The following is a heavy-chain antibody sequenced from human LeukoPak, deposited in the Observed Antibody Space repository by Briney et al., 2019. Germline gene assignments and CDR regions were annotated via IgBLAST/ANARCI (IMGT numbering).Heavy chain of an antibody. V-gene: IGHV3-7*01. CDR2: IKEDGSEK. Sequence: GGSLRLSCAVSGFTFRYYWMSWVRQAPGKGLELVANIKEDGSEKYYVDSVKGRFTISRDNAKRSLYLRMNSLRAEDTAVYYCASRNLFEYWGQGTLVTVSS. J-gene: IGHJ4*02. CDR3: ASRNLFEY. CDR1: GFTFRYYW. D-gene: IGHD1-14*01.